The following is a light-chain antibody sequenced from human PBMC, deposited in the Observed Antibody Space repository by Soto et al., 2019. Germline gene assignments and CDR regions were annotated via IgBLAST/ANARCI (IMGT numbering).Light chain of an antibody. CDR1: SSNIGAGYD. J-gene: IGLJ2*01. CDR2: GNN. Sequence: QSVLTPPPSVSGAPGQRVTISCTGSSSNIGAGYDVHWYQQLPGTAPKLLIYGNNNRPSGVPDRFSGSKSGTSASLAITGLQAEDEADYYCLSYDSSLSGSRVFGGGTQLTVL. V-gene: IGLV1-40*01. CDR3: LSYDSSLSGSRV.